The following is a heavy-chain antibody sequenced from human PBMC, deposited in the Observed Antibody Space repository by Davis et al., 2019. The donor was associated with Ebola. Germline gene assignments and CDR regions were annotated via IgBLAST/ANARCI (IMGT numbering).Heavy chain of an antibody. CDR2: IHGDGTYT. CDR3: ARQHDPSTPAPGF. V-gene: IGHV3-74*01. D-gene: IGHD5/OR15-5a*01. Sequence: PGGSLRLSCVASGFTFSRAWMHWVRQAPGKGLVWVSRIHGDGTYTTYADSVRGRFTIARDNAKNTLYLQMNSLRAEDTAVYYCARQHDPSTPAPGFWGQGTLVTVSS. J-gene: IGHJ4*02. CDR1: GFTFSRAW.